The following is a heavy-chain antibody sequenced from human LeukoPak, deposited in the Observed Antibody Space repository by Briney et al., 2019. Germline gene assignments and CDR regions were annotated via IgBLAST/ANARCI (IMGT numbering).Heavy chain of an antibody. Sequence: ASLKLSCKASGYTFTGYHIHWVRQAPGQGLEWMGWINPNSGSTNYAQNFHGRVTMTRDTSTSTAYMQMSRLRADDTAVYYCARPYCGGGSCHDYFDYWGEGTLVTVSS. CDR1: GYTFTGYH. J-gene: IGHJ4*02. CDR2: INPNSGST. V-gene: IGHV1-2*02. D-gene: IGHD2-15*01. CDR3: ARPYCGGGSCHDYFDY.